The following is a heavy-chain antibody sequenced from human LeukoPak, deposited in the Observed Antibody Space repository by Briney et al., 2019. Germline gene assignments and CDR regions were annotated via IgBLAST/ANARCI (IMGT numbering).Heavy chain of an antibody. D-gene: IGHD3-10*01. CDR2: INPNSGGT. J-gene: IGHJ4*02. CDR3: ARALKGLWFGELSQYYFDY. V-gene: IGHV1-2*02. CDR1: GYTFNYYY. Sequence: ASVKVSCKASGYTFNYYYMHWVRQAPGQGLEWMGWINPNSGGTNYAQKFQGRVTMTRDTSISTAYMELSRLRSDDTAVYYCARALKGLWFGELSQYYFDYWGQGTLVTVSS.